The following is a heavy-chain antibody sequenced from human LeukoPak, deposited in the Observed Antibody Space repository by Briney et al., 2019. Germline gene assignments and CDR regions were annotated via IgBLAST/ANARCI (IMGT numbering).Heavy chain of an antibody. V-gene: IGHV4-4*07. CDR3: ARDGRSRDDSSHY. J-gene: IGHJ4*02. Sequence: PSETLSLTCTVSGSSFSGYYWSWIRQPPGKGLEWIGRIYTTGGTNYNPSLKSRVTMSLDTSKNQFSLILSSVTAADTAVYYCARDGRSRDDSSHYWGQGTLVTVSS. CDR2: IYTTGGT. CDR1: GSSFSGYY. D-gene: IGHD6-6*01.